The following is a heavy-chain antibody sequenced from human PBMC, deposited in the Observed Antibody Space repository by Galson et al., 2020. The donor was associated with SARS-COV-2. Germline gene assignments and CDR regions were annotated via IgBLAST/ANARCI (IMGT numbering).Heavy chain of an antibody. CDR1: GGSISSSSYY. J-gene: IGHJ6*02. Sequence: ASETLSLTCTVSGGSISSSSYYWGWIRQPPGKGLEWIGSIYYSGSNYYNPSLKSRVTISVDTSKNQFSLKLSSVTAADTAVYYCARHYVLVTVTMGPYYYYGMDVWGQGTTVTVSS. CDR2: IYYSGSN. D-gene: IGHD4-17*01. V-gene: IGHV4-39*01. CDR3: ARHYVLVTVTMGPYYYYGMDV.